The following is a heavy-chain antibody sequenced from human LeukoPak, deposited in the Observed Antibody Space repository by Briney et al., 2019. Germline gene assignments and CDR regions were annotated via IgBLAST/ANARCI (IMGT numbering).Heavy chain of an antibody. D-gene: IGHD2-15*01. V-gene: IGHV5-51*01. J-gene: IGHJ4*02. Sequence: GESLKISCKGSGYSFTDYWIGWVRQMPGKGLDWMGIIHPGDSDTRYGPSFQGQVTISADKSISTAYLQWSSLKASDTAMYYCASHRAGGGSGLDYWGQGTLVTVSS. CDR2: IHPGDSDT. CDR3: ASHRAGGGSGLDY. CDR1: GYSFTDYW.